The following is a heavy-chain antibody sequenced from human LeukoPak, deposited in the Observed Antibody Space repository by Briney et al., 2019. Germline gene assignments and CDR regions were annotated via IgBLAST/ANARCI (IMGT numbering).Heavy chain of an antibody. Sequence: ASVKVSCKASGYTFTSYGISWVRQAPGQGLGWMGWISTYNGNTNYAQKLQGRVTMTTDTSTSTAYMELRSLRSDDTAVYYCARVKHDYSNWGDYYYYYMDVWGKGTTVTVSS. V-gene: IGHV1-18*01. CDR3: ARVKHDYSNWGDYYYYYMDV. D-gene: IGHD4-11*01. CDR1: GYTFTSYG. J-gene: IGHJ6*03. CDR2: ISTYNGNT.